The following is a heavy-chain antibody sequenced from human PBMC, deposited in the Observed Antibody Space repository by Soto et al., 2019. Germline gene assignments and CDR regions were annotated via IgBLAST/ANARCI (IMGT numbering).Heavy chain of an antibody. Sequence: QPGCSLRHSCSASIFTSNSYGMRCVRHAPGKGLEWVAVIWYDGGNKYYADSVKGRFTISRDNSKNTLYLQMNSLRAEDTAVYYCARGDYYDIFFPRSGDHRILVSCPATRVSDL. CDR2: IWYDGGNK. CDR3: ARGDYYDIFFPRSGDHRILVSCPATRVSDL. V-gene: IGHV3-33*01. CDR1: IFTSNSYG. D-gene: IGHD3-22*01. J-gene: IGHJ2*01.